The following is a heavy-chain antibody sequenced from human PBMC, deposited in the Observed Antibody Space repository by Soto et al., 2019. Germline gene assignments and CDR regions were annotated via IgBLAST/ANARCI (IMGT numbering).Heavy chain of an antibody. J-gene: IGHJ4*02. CDR1: GFAFSNFG. CDR2: IWHNGKNK. Sequence: QVQVVESGGGVVQPGRSLRLSCVASGFAFSNFGMHWVRQVPGKGLEWVAVIWHNGKNKDYADYAKGRFTISRDNSKNILYLEMNSLRVEDTAVYYCARDPGQDEAMDYWGQRTLVTVSS. V-gene: IGHV3-33*04. CDR3: ARDPGQDEAMDY.